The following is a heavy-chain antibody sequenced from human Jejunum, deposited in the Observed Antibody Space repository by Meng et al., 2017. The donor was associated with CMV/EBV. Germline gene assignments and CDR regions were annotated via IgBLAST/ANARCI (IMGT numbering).Heavy chain of an antibody. J-gene: IGHJ4*02. CDR3: ARDYTNYPYYFDY. V-gene: IGHV3-48*04. D-gene: IGHD4-11*01. CDR1: AFTFSSFT. Sequence: SAFTFSSFTMNWVRQAPGKGLEWVSYINSRSSTKTYADSVRGRFTISRDNAKNSVYLQMSNLRAEDTAVYYCARDYTNYPYYFDYWGQGTVVTVSS. CDR2: INSRSSTK.